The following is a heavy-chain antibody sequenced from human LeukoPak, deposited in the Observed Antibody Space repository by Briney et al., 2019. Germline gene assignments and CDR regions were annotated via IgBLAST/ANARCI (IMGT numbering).Heavy chain of an antibody. D-gene: IGHD2-15*01. CDR2: IKQDGREK. V-gene: IGHV3-7*01. J-gene: IGHJ2*01. CDR1: GFTFSSYW. CDR3: ARGCLIRLGYFDL. Sequence: RPGRSLRPSCAASGFTFSSYWMRSVRQAPGKGLEWVAKIKQDGREKYYVHSVKGRSTISRNNTKNSLYQQMNSLPTEGTSVTYCARGCLIRLGYFDLWGRGTLVTVSS.